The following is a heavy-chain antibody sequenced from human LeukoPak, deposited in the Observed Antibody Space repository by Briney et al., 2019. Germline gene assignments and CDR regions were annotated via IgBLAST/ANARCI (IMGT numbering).Heavy chain of an antibody. V-gene: IGHV3-33*01. D-gene: IGHD5-18*01. CDR3: ARVDTAMGSLDY. CDR1: GFIFSRYA. CDR2: VWYDGSNE. J-gene: IGHJ4*02. Sequence: GRSLRLSCAASGFIFSRYAMHWVRQAPGKGMEGVAIVWYDGSNENYVDSVKGRFTISRDNAKNTLYLQMNSLGAEDTAVYFCARVDTAMGSLDYWGQGILVTVSS.